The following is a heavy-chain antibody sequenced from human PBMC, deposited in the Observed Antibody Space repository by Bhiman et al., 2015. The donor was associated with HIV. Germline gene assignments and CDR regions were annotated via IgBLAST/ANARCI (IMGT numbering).Heavy chain of an antibody. J-gene: IGHJ4*02. D-gene: IGHD1-26*01. CDR2: IKQDGSEG. CDR3: ARESRSPNC. V-gene: IGHV3-7*03. Sequence: EVQLVESGGGLVQPGGSLRLSCVASGFTFSNYWMSWVRQAPGKGLEWVANIKQDGSEGYYVGSVKGRFTISRDNAKSSLYLQMHSLRAEDTAVYYCARESRSPNCWGQGTLVIVSS. CDR1: GFTFSNYW.